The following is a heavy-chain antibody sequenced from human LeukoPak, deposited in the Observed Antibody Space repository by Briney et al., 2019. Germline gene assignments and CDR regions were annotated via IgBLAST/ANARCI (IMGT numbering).Heavy chain of an antibody. V-gene: IGHV4-39*02. CDR3: AGESGSYHPRASDI. Sequence: SETLSLTCTVSGGSISSSSYYWGWIRQPPGKGLEWIGSIYYSGSTYYNPSLKSRITISVDTSKNQFSLKLSSVTAADTAVYYCAGESGSYHPRASDIWGQGTMVTVSS. J-gene: IGHJ3*02. D-gene: IGHD1-26*01. CDR1: GGSISSSSYY. CDR2: IYYSGST.